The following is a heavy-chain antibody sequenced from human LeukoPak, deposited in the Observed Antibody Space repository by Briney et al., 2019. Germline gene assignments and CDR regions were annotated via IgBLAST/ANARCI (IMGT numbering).Heavy chain of an antibody. CDR1: GFTFSDHY. D-gene: IGHD6-19*01. CDR3: ARIAVTGGGYFDY. CDR2: TRNKAHSFTT. J-gene: IGHJ4*02. Sequence: GGSPRLSRAASGFTFSDHYVDWVRQAPGDGLEWVGRTRNKAHSFTTEYAASVKGRFTISRDDSKNSLYLQMNSLKTEDTAVYYCARIAVTGGGYFDYRGQGTLVTVSS. V-gene: IGHV3-72*01.